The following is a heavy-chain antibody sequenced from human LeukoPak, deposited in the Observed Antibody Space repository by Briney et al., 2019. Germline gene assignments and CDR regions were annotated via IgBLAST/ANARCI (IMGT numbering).Heavy chain of an antibody. CDR3: ARPLGSQGSYPLYNY. CDR2: INPSGGST. J-gene: IGHJ4*02. CDR1: GYTFTSYY. V-gene: IGHV1-46*01. D-gene: IGHD3-16*01. Sequence: ASVKVSCKASGYTFTSYYMHWVRQAPGQGLEWMGIINPSGGSTSYAQKFQGRVTMTRDTSTSTVYMELSSLRSDDTAVYYRARPLGSQGSYPLYNYWGQGTLVTVSS.